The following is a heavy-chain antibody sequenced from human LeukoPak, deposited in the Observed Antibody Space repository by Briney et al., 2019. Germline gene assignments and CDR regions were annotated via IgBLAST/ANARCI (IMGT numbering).Heavy chain of an antibody. CDR1: GGSISSYY. D-gene: IGHD2-2*01. CDR3: ARACSCSSTSCYYYYYYYMGV. V-gene: IGHV4-59*08. CDR2: IYYSGST. J-gene: IGHJ6*03. Sequence: SETLSLTCTVSGGSISSYYWSWIRQPPGKGLEWIGYIYYSGSTNYNPSLKSRVTISVDTSKNQFSLKLSSVTAADTAVYYCARACSCSSTSCYYYYYYYMGVWGKGTTVTVSS.